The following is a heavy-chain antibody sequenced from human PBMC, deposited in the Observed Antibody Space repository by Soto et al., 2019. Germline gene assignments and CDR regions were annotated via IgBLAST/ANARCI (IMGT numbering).Heavy chain of an antibody. D-gene: IGHD2-2*02. J-gene: IGHJ6*02. CDR2: INPSGGST. Sequence: ASVKVSCKASGYTFTSYYMHWVRQPPGQGLEWMGIINPSGGSTSYAQKFHGRVTMTRHTSTSTVYMEQSSVRCEDTGVYCCARFGMGYCSSTSCYSDDYYYYGMDVWGQGTTVAVSS. V-gene: IGHV1-46*01. CDR3: ARFGMGYCSSTSCYSDDYYYYGMDV. CDR1: GYTFTSYY.